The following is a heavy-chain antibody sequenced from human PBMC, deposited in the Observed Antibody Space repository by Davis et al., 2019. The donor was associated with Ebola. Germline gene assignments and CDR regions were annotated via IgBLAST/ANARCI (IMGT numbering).Heavy chain of an antibody. Sequence: PGGSLRLSCAASGFTFSSYTMTWVRQAPGKGLQWVSSISSSSTSIYYADSVKGRFTISRDNAKNSLYLQMNSLRDEDTAVYYCARSDHGYSYGYYYYGMDVWGKGTTVTVSS. CDR3: ARSDHGYSYGYYYYGMDV. J-gene: IGHJ6*04. D-gene: IGHD5-18*01. CDR1: GFTFSSYT. CDR2: ISSSSTSI. V-gene: IGHV3-48*02.